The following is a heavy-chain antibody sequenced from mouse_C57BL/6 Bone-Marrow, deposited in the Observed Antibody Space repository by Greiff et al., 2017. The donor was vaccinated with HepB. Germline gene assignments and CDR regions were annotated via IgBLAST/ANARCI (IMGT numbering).Heavy chain of an antibody. D-gene: IGHD1-1*01. CDR3: ARGYGSSWSYWYFDV. Sequence: QVHVKQSGAELVRPGTSVKMSCKASGYTFTNYWIGWAKQRPGHGLEWIGDIYPGGGYTNYNEKFKGKATLTADKSSSTAYMQFSSLTSEDSAIYYCARGYGSSWSYWYFDVWGTGTTVTVSS. CDR1: GYTFTNYW. V-gene: IGHV1-63*01. J-gene: IGHJ1*03. CDR2: IYPGGGYT.